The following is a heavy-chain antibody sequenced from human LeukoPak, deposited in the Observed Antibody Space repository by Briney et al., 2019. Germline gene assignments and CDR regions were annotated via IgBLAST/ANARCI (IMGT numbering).Heavy chain of an antibody. CDR1: GVSFSGYY. CDR2: INHSGST. D-gene: IGHD3-3*01. J-gene: IGHJ4*02. CDR3: ARGGDGFWSGYYAY. V-gene: IGHV4-34*01. Sequence: SETLSLTCAVYGVSFSGYYWSWIRQPPGKGLEWIGEINHSGSTNYNPPLKSRVTISVDTSKNQFSLKLSSVTAADTAVYYCARGGDGFWSGYYAYWGQGTLVTVSS.